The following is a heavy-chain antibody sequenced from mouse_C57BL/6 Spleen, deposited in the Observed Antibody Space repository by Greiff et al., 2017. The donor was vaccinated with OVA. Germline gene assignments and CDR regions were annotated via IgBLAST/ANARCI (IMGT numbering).Heavy chain of an antibody. V-gene: IGHV1-76*01. D-gene: IGHD1-1*01. CDR2: IYPGSGNT. J-gene: IGHJ4*01. CDR3: AGEDTTVVALYYAMDY. CDR1: GYTFTDYY. Sequence: VQLQQSGAELVRPGASVKLSCKASGYTFTDYYINWVKQRPGQGLEWIARIYPGSGNTYYNEKFKGKATLTAEKSSSTAYMQLSSLTSEDSAVYFCAGEDTTVVALYYAMDYWGQGTSVTVSS.